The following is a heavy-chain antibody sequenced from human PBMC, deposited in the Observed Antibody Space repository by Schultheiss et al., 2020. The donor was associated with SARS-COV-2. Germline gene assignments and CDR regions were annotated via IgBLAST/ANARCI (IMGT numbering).Heavy chain of an antibody. D-gene: IGHD6-6*01. CDR1: GGSFSGYY. J-gene: IGHJ5*02. Sequence: SETLSLTCAVYGGSFSGYYWSWIRQHPGKGLEWIGYIYYSGSTNYNPSLKSRVTISVDTSKNQFSLKLSSVTAADTAVYYCARDRGHSSSSPQYWFDPWGQGTLVTVSS. CDR2: IYYSGST. CDR3: ARDRGHSSSSPQYWFDP. V-gene: IGHV4-59*01.